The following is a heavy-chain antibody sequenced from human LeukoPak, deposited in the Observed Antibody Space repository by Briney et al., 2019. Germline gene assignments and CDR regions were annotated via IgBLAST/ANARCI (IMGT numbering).Heavy chain of an antibody. V-gene: IGHV4-38-2*02. Sequence: PSETLPLTCAVSGYSISSGYYWGWIRQPPGKGLEWIGSIYHSGSTYYNPSLKSRVTISVDTSKNQFSLKLSSVTAADTAVYYCARDLDYGSGNFDYWGQGTLVTVSS. D-gene: IGHD3-10*01. CDR2: IYHSGST. CDR3: ARDLDYGSGNFDY. CDR1: GYSISSGYY. J-gene: IGHJ4*02.